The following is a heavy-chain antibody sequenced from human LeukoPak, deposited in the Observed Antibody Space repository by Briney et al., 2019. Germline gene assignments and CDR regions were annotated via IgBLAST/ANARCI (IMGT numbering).Heavy chain of an antibody. CDR2: ISYDGSNK. CDR1: GFTFSSYG. Sequence: GGSLRLSCAASGFTFSSYGMHWVRQAPGKGLEWVAVISYDGSNKYYADSVKGRFTISRDNTKNTLYLQMNTLRVDDTAVYYCTRDLMDYDVSTGLHHYYMDVWGQGTTVTVSS. V-gene: IGHV3-30*03. CDR3: TRDLMDYDVSTGLHHYYMDV. D-gene: IGHD3-9*01. J-gene: IGHJ6*02.